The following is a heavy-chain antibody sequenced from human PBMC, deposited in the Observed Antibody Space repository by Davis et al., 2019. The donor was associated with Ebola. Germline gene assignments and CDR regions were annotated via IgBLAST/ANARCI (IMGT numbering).Heavy chain of an antibody. D-gene: IGHD2-2*01. CDR2: IDPSDSYT. J-gene: IGHJ6*03. CDR3: ARLETGYCSTTSCLSYYMDV. V-gene: IGHV5-10-1*01. Sequence: GESLKISCKGSGYSFTSYWISWVRQMSGKGLEWMGRIDPSDSYTNYSPSFQGHVTISADKSISTAYLQWTSLQASDTAIYYCARLETGYCSTTSCLSYYMDVWGKGTTVTVSS. CDR1: GYSFTSYW.